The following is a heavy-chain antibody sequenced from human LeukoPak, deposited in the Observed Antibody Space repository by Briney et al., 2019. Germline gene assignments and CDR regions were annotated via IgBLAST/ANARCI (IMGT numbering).Heavy chain of an antibody. CDR1: GGSISSSSYY. V-gene: IGHV4-39*01. J-gene: IGHJ4*02. CDR3: ARLRYDILTGCFDY. CDR2: VSNSGSK. Sequence: SETLSLTCTVSGGSISSSSYYWGWIRQPPGKGLEWIGSVSNSGSKHYNPSLKSRVTVFVDTSKIQFSLRLSSVTAADTAVYYCARLRYDILTGCFDYWGQGTLVTVSS. D-gene: IGHD3-9*01.